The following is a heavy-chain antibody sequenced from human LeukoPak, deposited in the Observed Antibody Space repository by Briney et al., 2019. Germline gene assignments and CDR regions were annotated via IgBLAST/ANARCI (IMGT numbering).Heavy chain of an antibody. CDR2: INHSGST. V-gene: IGHV4-34*01. CDR3: ARGSRSVFGSFHTPHYGMDV. Sequence: SETLSLTCAVYGGSFSGYYWSWIRQPPGKGLEWIGEINHSGSTNYNPSLKSRVTISVDTSKNQFSLKLSSVTAADTAVYYCARGSRSVFGSFHTPHYGMDVWGQGTTVTVSS. D-gene: IGHD3-16*01. J-gene: IGHJ6*02. CDR1: GGSFSGYY.